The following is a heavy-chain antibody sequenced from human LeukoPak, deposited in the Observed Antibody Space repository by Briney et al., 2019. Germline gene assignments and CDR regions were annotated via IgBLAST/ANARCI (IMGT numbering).Heavy chain of an antibody. CDR2: ISGSGGST. Sequence: GGSLRLSCAASGFTFSSYGMNWVRQAPGKGLEWVTAISGSGGSTYYADSVKGRFTISRDNSKNTLYLQMNSLRAEDTAVYYCAKASAMIVVVSKYFDYWGQGTLVTVSS. CDR3: AKASAMIVVVSKYFDY. D-gene: IGHD3-22*01. V-gene: IGHV3-23*01. CDR1: GFTFSSYG. J-gene: IGHJ4*02.